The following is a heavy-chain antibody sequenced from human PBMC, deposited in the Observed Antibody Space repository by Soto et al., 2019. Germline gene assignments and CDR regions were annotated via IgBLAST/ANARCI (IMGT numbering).Heavy chain of an antibody. J-gene: IGHJ4*02. CDR3: ATMAIGGDTAMVGSDY. Sequence: GGSLRLSCAASGFTFSSYGMHWVRQAPGKGLEWVAVISYDGSNKYYADSVKGRFTISRDNSKNTLYLQMNSLRAEDTAVYYCATMAIGGDTAMVGSDYWGQGTLVTVSS. V-gene: IGHV3-30*03. CDR2: ISYDGSNK. D-gene: IGHD5-18*01. CDR1: GFTFSSYG.